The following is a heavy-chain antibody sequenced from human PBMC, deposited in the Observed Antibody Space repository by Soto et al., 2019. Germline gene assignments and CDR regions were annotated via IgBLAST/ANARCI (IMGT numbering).Heavy chain of an antibody. CDR3: AGFGSGTYYYYGMDV. CDR2: IWYDGSNK. J-gene: IGHJ6*02. CDR1: GFTFSSYG. V-gene: IGHV3-33*01. D-gene: IGHD6-19*01. Sequence: GGSLRLSCAASGFTFSSYGMHWVRQAPGKGLEWVAVIWYDGSNKYYADSVKGRFTISRDNSKNTLYLQMNSLRAEDTAVYYCAGFGSGTYYYYGMDVWGQGTTVTVYS.